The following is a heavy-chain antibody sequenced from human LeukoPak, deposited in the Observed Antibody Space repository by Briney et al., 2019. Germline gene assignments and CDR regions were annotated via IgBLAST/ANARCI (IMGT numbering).Heavy chain of an antibody. Sequence: SETLSLTCTVSGGSISSYYWSWMRQPAGKGLEWIVRIYTSRSTNYNPYLKGRVTMSVDTSKNQFSLKLSSVTAADTAVYYCARDWSYYTNWFDPWGQGTLVTVSS. V-gene: IGHV4-4*07. D-gene: IGHD3-10*01. CDR1: GGSISSYY. CDR3: ARDWSYYTNWFDP. J-gene: IGHJ5*02. CDR2: IYTSRST.